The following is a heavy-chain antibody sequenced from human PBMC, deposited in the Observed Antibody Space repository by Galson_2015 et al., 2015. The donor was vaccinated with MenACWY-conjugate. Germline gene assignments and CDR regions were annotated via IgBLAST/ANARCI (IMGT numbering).Heavy chain of an antibody. J-gene: IGHJ4*02. V-gene: IGHV3-74*01. CDR2: IKADGSFS. Sequence: SLRLSCAASGFTFNNYWMHWVRHPPGKGLEWISYIKADGSFSNYADSVKGRFTISTDNAKNMVYLQMDGLGDEDTAVYFCGRDNNWSFDSWGQGTLVTVSS. CDR3: GRDNNWSFDS. D-gene: IGHD1-1*01. CDR1: GFTFNNYW.